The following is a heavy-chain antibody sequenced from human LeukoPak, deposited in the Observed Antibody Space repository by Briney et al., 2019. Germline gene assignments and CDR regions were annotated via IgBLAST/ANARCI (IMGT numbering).Heavy chain of an antibody. J-gene: IGHJ4*02. Sequence: PGGSLRLSCAASGFTFSSYAMSWVRQAPGKGLEWVSAISGSGGSTYYADSVKGRFTISRDNSKNTLYLQMNSLRAEDTAVYYRAKGGSGYYVFDYWGQGTLVTVSS. CDR2: ISGSGGST. CDR3: AKGGSGYYVFDY. V-gene: IGHV3-23*01. CDR1: GFTFSSYA. D-gene: IGHD3-22*01.